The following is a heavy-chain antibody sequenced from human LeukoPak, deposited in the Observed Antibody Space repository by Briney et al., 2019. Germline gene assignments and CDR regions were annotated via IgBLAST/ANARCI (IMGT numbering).Heavy chain of an antibody. Sequence: GYTFTXYAMHWVRQAPGQRLEWMGWINAGNGNTKYSQKFQGRVTITRDTSASTAYMELSSLRSEDTAVYYCAREGLVVPAAIYYGMDVWGKGTTVTVSS. CDR3: AREGLVVPAAIYYGMDV. V-gene: IGHV1-3*01. CDR2: INAGNGNT. J-gene: IGHJ6*04. CDR1: GYTFTXYA. D-gene: IGHD2-2*02.